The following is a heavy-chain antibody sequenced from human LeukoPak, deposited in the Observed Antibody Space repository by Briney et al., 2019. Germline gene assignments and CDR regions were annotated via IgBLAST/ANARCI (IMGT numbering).Heavy chain of an antibody. CDR2: IILIFGTA. CDR3: ANGLRKYYYSGMDV. CDR1: GGTFSSYA. D-gene: IGHD4-17*01. Sequence: ASVKVSCKASGGTFSSYAISWVRQAPGQGLEWMGGIILIFGTANYAQKFQGRVTITADESTSTAYMELSSLRSEDTAVYYCANGLRKYYYSGMDVWGQGTTVTVSS. J-gene: IGHJ6*02. V-gene: IGHV1-69*13.